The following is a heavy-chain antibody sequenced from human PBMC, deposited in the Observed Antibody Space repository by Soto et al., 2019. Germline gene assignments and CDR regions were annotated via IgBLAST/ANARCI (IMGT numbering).Heavy chain of an antibody. Sequence: LRLSCAASGFTFSRYTMSWVRQAPGKGLEWVSAISGSGVSTYYADSVKGRFTISRDNSKNTLYLQMNSLRAEDTAVYYCTRDPGRPRGYWFDPWGQGTLVTASS. CDR2: ISGSGVST. V-gene: IGHV3-23*01. D-gene: IGHD3-16*01. CDR1: GFTFSRYT. J-gene: IGHJ5*02. CDR3: TRDPGRPRGYWFDP.